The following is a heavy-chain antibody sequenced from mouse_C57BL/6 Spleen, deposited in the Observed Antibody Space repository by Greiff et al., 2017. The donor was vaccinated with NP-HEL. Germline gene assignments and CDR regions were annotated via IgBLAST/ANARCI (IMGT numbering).Heavy chain of an antibody. CDR2: ISSGSSTI. CDR3: ARGEAYYSNYGAMDY. V-gene: IGHV5-17*01. CDR1: GFTFSDYG. J-gene: IGHJ4*01. Sequence: EVKLQESGGGLVKPGGSLKLSCAASGFTFSDYGMHWVRQAPEKGLEWVAYISSGSSTIYYADTVKGRFTIYRDNAKNTLFLQMTSLRSEDTAMYYCARGEAYYSNYGAMDYWGQGTSVTVSS. D-gene: IGHD2-5*01.